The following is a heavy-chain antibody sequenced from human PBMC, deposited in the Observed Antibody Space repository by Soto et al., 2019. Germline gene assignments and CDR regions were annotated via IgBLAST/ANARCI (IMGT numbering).Heavy chain of an antibody. CDR1: GFTFDDYA. Sequence: DVQLVESGGDLLQPGRSLRLSCAASGFTFDDYAIHWVRQVPGKGLQWVSGLSWKGVTIGYAASVKGRFTISRDNDKKSLYLQMDGLRPDDTVLYYCAASRAYDSSDYSGFHSGMDVWGLGTTGTFS. CDR3: AASRAYDSSDYSGFHSGMDV. D-gene: IGHD3-22*01. J-gene: IGHJ6*02. V-gene: IGHV3-9*01. CDR2: LSWKGVTI.